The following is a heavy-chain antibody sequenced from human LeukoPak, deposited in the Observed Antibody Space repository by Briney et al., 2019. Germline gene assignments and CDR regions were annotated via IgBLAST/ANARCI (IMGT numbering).Heavy chain of an antibody. J-gene: IGHJ4*02. CDR1: GFAFNTYA. D-gene: IGHD3-10*01. V-gene: IGHV3-33*01. CDR3: GREFFGSGSYQDF. Sequence: PGGSLRLSCAASGFAFNTYAMHWVRQAPGQGLGWVALIWHDGSHKFYSNSVRGQFTISRDNSKNTVSLQMNNLRPEDTAVYYWGREFFGSGSYQDFWGKETWVTVSS. CDR2: IWHDGSHK.